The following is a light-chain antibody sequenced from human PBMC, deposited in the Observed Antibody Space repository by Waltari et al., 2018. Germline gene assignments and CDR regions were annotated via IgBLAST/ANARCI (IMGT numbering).Light chain of an antibody. J-gene: IGKJ4*01. CDR1: QDIAND. CDR3: QQYDDLPLT. Sequence: DIQMTQSPSSLSASVGDRVTITCQASQDIANDLNWYQQKPGKAPKLLIYDASTLETGVPSRFSGSGSGTEFTITISSVQPEDIATYFCQQYDDLPLTFGGGTKVESK. CDR2: DAS. V-gene: IGKV1-33*01.